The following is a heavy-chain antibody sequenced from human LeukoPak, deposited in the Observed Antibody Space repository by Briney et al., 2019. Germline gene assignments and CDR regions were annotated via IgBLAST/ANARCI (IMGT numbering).Heavy chain of an antibody. CDR1: GFHFSNFA. CDR3: ARGDYDSSGYCDY. CDR2: ISYTGNNR. J-gene: IGHJ4*02. D-gene: IGHD3-22*01. V-gene: IGHV3-30*03. Sequence: GGSLRLSCAASGFHFSNFAMHWVRRAPGKGLEWVALISYTGNNRNYADSVKGRFTISRDNSKSTLYLQLDSLRPDATAVYYCARGDYDSSGYCDYWGQGTTVTVSS.